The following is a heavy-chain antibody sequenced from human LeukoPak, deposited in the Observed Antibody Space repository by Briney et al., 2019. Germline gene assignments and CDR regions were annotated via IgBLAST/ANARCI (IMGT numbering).Heavy chain of an antibody. CDR2: IYTSGST. D-gene: IGHD6-13*01. J-gene: IGHJ6*02. CDR1: GGSFSGYY. V-gene: IGHV4-4*07. CDR3: ARDTAAAEYYYYGMDV. Sequence: SETLSLTCAVYGGSFSGYYWSWIRQPAGKGLEWIGRIYTSGSTNYNPSLKSRVTMSVDTSKNQFPLKLSSVTAADTAVYYCARDTAAAEYYYYGMDVWGQGTTVTVSS.